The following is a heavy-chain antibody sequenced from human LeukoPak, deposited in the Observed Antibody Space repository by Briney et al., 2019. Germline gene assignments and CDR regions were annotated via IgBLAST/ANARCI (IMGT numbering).Heavy chain of an antibody. D-gene: IGHD3-9*01. V-gene: IGHV3-74*01. J-gene: IGHJ4*02. CDR2: INSDGTRT. CDR3: TKDLGTEYNIFDY. Sequence: GGSLRLSCAASGFTFSSYWMQWVRQAPGKGLVWVSRINSDGTRTSYADSVKGRFTISRDNSKNTLYLQMNSLRPEDTAVYYCTKDLGTEYNIFDYWGQGTLVTVSS. CDR1: GFTFSSYW.